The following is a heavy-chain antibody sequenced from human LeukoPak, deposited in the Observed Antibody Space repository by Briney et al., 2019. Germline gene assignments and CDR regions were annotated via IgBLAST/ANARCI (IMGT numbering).Heavy chain of an antibody. Sequence: SETLSLTCTVSGYSISFGYYWGWIRQPPEKGLEWIGNLYYSDSTYYNPSLKSRVAISGDRSKNQFSLRLSSVTAADTAIYYCARDFRGFSGYDYFDSWGQGILVTVS. CDR1: GYSISFGYY. CDR3: ARDFRGFSGYDYFDS. CDR2: LYYSDST. J-gene: IGHJ4*02. V-gene: IGHV4-38-2*02. D-gene: IGHD5-12*01.